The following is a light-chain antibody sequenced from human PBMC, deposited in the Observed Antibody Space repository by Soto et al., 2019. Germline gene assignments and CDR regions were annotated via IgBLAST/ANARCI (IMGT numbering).Light chain of an antibody. CDR2: DTS. CDR1: QSVINY. Sequence: EIVLTQSPATLSLSPGERATLSCMASQSVINYLAWYQQKPGQAPRLLIYDTSNRATGIPARFSGSGSGTEFTLIISSLEPEDFAVYYCQQRANWPLTFGGGTKLEIK. V-gene: IGKV3-11*01. J-gene: IGKJ4*01. CDR3: QQRANWPLT.